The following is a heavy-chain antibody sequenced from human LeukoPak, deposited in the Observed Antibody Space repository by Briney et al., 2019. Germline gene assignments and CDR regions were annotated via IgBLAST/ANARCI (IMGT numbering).Heavy chain of an antibody. J-gene: IGHJ4*02. Sequence: PSETLSLTCAVSGGSISSYYWSWIRQPPGRGLEWIGSIHYSGSTSYNSSLKSRVTMSIDTSKNQFSLKLSSVTPADTAVYYCARQVHSSSWSYYFEYWGQGILVTVSS. CDR2: IHYSGST. CDR3: ARQVHSSSWSYYFEY. CDR1: GGSISSYY. D-gene: IGHD6-13*01. V-gene: IGHV4-59*01.